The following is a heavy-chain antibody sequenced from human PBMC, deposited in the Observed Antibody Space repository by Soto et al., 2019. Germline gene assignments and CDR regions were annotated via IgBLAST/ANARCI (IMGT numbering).Heavy chain of an antibody. CDR1: GYTFTGYY. V-gene: IGHV1-2*02. Sequence: ASVKVSCKASGYTFTGYYMHWVRQAPGQGLEWMGWINPNSGGTNYAQKFQGRVTMTRDTSISTAYMELSRLRSDDTAVYYCARDDLGIAAAGFDYWGQGTLVTVSS. CDR3: ARDDLGIAAAGFDY. D-gene: IGHD6-13*01. CDR2: INPNSGGT. J-gene: IGHJ4*02.